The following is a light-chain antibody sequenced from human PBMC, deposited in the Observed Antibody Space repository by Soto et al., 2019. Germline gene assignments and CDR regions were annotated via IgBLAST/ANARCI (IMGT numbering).Light chain of an antibody. Sequence: QLVLTQSPSASASLGASVKLTCTLSSGHSSYAIAWHQQQPEKGPRYLMKLNSDGSHSKGDGIPDRFSGSSSGDERYLIISSLQSEDEAAYYCQTWGSGIQVFGGGTKVTVL. J-gene: IGLJ2*01. CDR1: SGHSSYA. CDR2: LNSDGSH. CDR3: QTWGSGIQV. V-gene: IGLV4-69*01.